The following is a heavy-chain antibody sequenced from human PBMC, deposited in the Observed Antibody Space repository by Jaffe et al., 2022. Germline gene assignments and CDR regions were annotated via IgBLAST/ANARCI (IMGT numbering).Heavy chain of an antibody. CDR1: GGSISSYY. CDR2: IYYSGST. V-gene: IGHV4-59*01. CDR3: ARVDYYGSGSYYPS. J-gene: IGHJ5*02. D-gene: IGHD3-10*01. Sequence: QVQLQESGPGLVKPSETLSLTCTVSGGSISSYYWSWIRQPPGKGLEWIGYIYYSGSTNYNPSLKSRVTISVDTSKNQFSLKLSSVTAADTAVYYCARVDYYGSGSYYPSWGQGTLVTVSS.